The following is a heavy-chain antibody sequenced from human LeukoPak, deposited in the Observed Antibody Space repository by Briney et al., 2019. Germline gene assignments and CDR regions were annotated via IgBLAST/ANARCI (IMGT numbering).Heavy chain of an antibody. D-gene: IGHD4-17*01. CDR1: GFSFSSYW. V-gene: IGHV3-74*01. CDR3: AKEATVTTEFDY. Sequence: PGGSLRLSCAASGFSFSSYWMHWVRQAPGKGLVWVSRIKTDGSSATYADSVKGRFTISRDNSKNTLYLQMNSLRAEDTAVYYCAKEATVTTEFDYWGQGTLVTVSS. CDR2: IKTDGSSA. J-gene: IGHJ4*02.